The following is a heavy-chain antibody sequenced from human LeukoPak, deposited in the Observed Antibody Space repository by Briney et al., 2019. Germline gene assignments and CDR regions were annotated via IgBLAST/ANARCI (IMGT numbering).Heavy chain of an antibody. D-gene: IGHD6-13*01. CDR3: ARRTRRIAAAGFDY. J-gene: IGHJ4*02. V-gene: IGHV4-34*01. CDR2: INHSGST. Sequence: SQTLSPTCAVYAGSFSGYYWSWIRQPPRKGLEWIGEINHSGSTNYNPSLKSRVTISVDTSKNQFSLKLSSVTAADTAVYYCARRTRRIAAAGFDYWGEGTLVSVSS. CDR1: AGSFSGYY.